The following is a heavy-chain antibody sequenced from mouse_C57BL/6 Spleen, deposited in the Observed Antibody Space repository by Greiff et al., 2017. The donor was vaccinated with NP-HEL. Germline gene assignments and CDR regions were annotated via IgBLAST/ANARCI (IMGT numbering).Heavy chain of an antibody. D-gene: IGHD1-1*01. CDR1: GYTFTDHT. Sequence: QVQLQQSDAELVKPGASVKISCKVSGYTFTDHTIHWMKQRPEQGLEWIGYIYPSDGSTKYNEKFKGKATLTADTSSSTAYMQLNSLTSEDSAVYFCARSIYYYGSSYHFDYWGQGTTLTVSS. CDR3: ARSIYYYGSSYHFDY. V-gene: IGHV1-78*01. J-gene: IGHJ2*01. CDR2: IYPSDGST.